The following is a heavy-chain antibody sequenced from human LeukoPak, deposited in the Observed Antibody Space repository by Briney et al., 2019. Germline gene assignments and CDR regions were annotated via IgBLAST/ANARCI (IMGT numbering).Heavy chain of an antibody. Sequence: GGSLRLSCAASGFTFSGYAMTWVRQAPGKGLEWVSAISGSGGSTYYVDSVRGRFTISRDNSRNTLYLQMNSLRAEDTAVYYCAKSCGGSCYSDFDYWGQGTLVTVSS. J-gene: IGHJ4*02. CDR3: AKSCGGSCYSDFDY. D-gene: IGHD2-15*01. CDR2: ISGSGGST. CDR1: GFTFSGYA. V-gene: IGHV3-23*01.